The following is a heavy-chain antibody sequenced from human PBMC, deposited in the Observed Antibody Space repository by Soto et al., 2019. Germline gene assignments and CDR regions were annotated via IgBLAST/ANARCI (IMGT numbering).Heavy chain of an antibody. CDR3: AKGGSLCRLGTFDY. CDR2: IPFDGRSA. CDR1: GLTFSNYG. J-gene: IGHJ4*02. D-gene: IGHD2-15*01. V-gene: IGHV3-30*18. Sequence: QVQVVESGGGVVQPGRSLRLSCAASGLTFSNYGMHWVRQAPGKGLEWVAVIPFDGRSAYYADSVKGRFTISRDNSKNTLYLQINSLRAEDTAVYYCAKGGSLCRLGTFDYWGQGTLVTVSS.